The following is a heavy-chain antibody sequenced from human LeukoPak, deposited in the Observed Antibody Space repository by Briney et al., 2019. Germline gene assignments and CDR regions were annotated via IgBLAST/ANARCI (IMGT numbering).Heavy chain of an antibody. CDR2: IYPGDSDT. Sequence: KVSCKASGYSFTSYWIGWVRQMPGKGLEWMGIIYPGDSDTRYSPSFQGQVTISADKSISTAYLQWSSLKASDTAMYYCARRTYYCGSGSYLQWGQGTLVTVSS. CDR1: GYSFTSYW. D-gene: IGHD3-10*01. J-gene: IGHJ4*02. CDR3: ARRTYYCGSGSYLQ. V-gene: IGHV5-51*01.